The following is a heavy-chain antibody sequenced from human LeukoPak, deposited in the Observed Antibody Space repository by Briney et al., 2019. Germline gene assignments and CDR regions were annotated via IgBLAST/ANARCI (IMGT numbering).Heavy chain of an antibody. CDR1: GFTFSSYA. CDR3: AKQSDYYDSSGYYYDLAFDI. V-gene: IGHV3-23*01. D-gene: IGHD3-22*01. Sequence: GGSLRLSCAASGFTFSSYAMSWVRQAPGKGLEWVSAISGSGGSTYYADSVKGRFTISRDNSKNTLYLQVNSLRAEDTAVYYCAKQSDYYDSSGYYYDLAFDIWGQGTMVTVSS. CDR2: ISGSGGST. J-gene: IGHJ3*02.